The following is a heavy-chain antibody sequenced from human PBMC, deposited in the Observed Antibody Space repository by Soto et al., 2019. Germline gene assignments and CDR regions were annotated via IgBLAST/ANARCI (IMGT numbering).Heavy chain of an antibody. Sequence: QVQLQESGPGLVNPSETLSLTCTVSGGSITSYYCSWIRQSPGKGLEWIGSIYHTGRTYYNPSLKSRVHLSVDTSTPHSSMKLTSATAADTAVYYCERHKDYYGSGSHFDCWGTGTLVTVSS. CDR3: ERHKDYYGSGSHFDC. CDR2: IYHTGRT. CDR1: GGSITSYY. V-gene: IGHV4-59*08. D-gene: IGHD3-10*01. J-gene: IGHJ4*02.